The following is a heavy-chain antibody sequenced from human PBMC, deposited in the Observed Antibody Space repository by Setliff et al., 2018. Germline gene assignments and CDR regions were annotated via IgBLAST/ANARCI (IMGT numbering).Heavy chain of an antibody. CDR3: AKDLTRSGIDTAMVDY. Sequence: GGSLRLSCAASGFDFKTHWMDWARQAPGKGLEWVSAISGSGGSTYYADSVKGRFTISRDNSKNTLYLQMNSLRAEDTAVYYCAKDLTRSGIDTAMVDYWGQGTLVTVSS. J-gene: IGHJ4*02. CDR2: ISGSGGST. D-gene: IGHD5-18*01. V-gene: IGHV3-23*01. CDR1: GFDFKTHW.